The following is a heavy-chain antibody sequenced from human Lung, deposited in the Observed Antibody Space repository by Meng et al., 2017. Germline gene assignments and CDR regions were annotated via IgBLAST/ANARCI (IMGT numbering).Heavy chain of an antibody. J-gene: IGHJ4*02. CDR1: GVSITISTW. V-gene: IGHV4-4*02. CDR3: ARFDISSSGRGDY. D-gene: IGHD1-26*01. Sequence: QGQRQGSGPRLVMPSGTRSLTCAVAGVSITISTWWGWVRQTPGKGLEWFGEIFHSGSTNYNPPLESRVTISVDKSKNQFSLKVYSVTAADTATYYCARFDISSSGRGDYWGQGILVTVSS. CDR2: IFHSGST.